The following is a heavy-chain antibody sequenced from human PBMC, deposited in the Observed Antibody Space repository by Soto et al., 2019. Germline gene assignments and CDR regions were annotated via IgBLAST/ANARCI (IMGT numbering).Heavy chain of an antibody. Sequence: GESLKISCAASGFTFSSYCMHWVRQAPGKGLEWVAVISYDGSNKYYADSVKGRFTMSRDNSKNTLYLQMNSLRAEDTAVYYCAKEVGYCSGGSCWGQGTLVTVSS. D-gene: IGHD2-15*01. CDR1: GFTFSSYC. J-gene: IGHJ4*02. CDR2: ISYDGSNK. V-gene: IGHV3-30*18. CDR3: AKEVGYCSGGSC.